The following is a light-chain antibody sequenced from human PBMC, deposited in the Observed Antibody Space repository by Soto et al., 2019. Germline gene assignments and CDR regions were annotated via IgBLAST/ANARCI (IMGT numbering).Light chain of an antibody. CDR2: GAS. CDR3: QQYGSSPRT. Sequence: EIVLTQSPGTLSLSPGERATLSCRASQSVSSSFFAWYQQKPGQAPRLLIYGASGRATGIPDRFSGSGSGTDFTLTISRLEPEDFAVYYCQQYGSSPRTFGQRAKVDIK. V-gene: IGKV3-20*01. J-gene: IGKJ1*01. CDR1: QSVSSSF.